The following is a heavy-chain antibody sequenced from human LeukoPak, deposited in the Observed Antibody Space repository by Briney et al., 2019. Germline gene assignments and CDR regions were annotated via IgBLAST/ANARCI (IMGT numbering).Heavy chain of an antibody. CDR3: AREVRSSGWYRSHDY. D-gene: IGHD6-19*01. J-gene: IGHJ4*02. CDR2: INVYNANT. V-gene: IGHV1-18*01. CDR1: GYTFTSYG. Sequence: ASVKVSCKASGYTFTSYGISWVRQAPGQGLEWMGWINVYNANTNYVQDLQGRVTLTTDTSTSTAYMELRSLSSDDTAVYYCAREVRSSGWYRSHDYWGQGTLVTVSS.